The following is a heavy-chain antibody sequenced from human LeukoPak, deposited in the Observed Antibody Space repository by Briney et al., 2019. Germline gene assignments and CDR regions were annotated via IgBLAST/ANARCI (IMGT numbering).Heavy chain of an antibody. Sequence: GGSLRLSCAASGFTFRNLGMHWVRQAPGKGLEWVAFVENDGGTKYYADSVKGRFTISRDNSKNTLYLQMNSLRAEDTAVYYCASGRTDIVVVPATLRNYYFDYWGQGTLVTVSS. CDR1: GFTFRNLG. V-gene: IGHV3-30*19. D-gene: IGHD2-2*01. CDR3: ASGRTDIVVVPATLRNYYFDY. J-gene: IGHJ4*02. CDR2: VENDGGTK.